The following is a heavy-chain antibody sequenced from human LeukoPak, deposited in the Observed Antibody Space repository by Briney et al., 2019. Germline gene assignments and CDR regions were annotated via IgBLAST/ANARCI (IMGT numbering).Heavy chain of an antibody. CDR3: ARDQSLGYCSGDSCHSDY. Sequence: QSGGSLRLSCAASGFTFSSYAMHWVRQAPGKGLEWVAVISYDGSNKYYADSVKGRFTISRDSSKNTLYLQMNSLRAEDTAVYYCARDQSLGYCSGDSCHSDYWGQGTLVTVSS. V-gene: IGHV3-30-3*01. D-gene: IGHD2-15*01. J-gene: IGHJ4*02. CDR1: GFTFSSYA. CDR2: ISYDGSNK.